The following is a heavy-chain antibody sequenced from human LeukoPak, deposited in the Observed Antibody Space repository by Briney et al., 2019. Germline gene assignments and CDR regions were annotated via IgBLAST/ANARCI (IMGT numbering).Heavy chain of an antibody. J-gene: IGHJ6*02. CDR3: ARDNPSDPVYDFWSGHYYYCGMDV. Sequence: GGSLRLSCAASGFTFSSYAMHWVRQAPGKGLEWVAVISYDGSNKYYADSVKGRFTISRDNSKNTLYLQMNSLRAEDTAVYYCARDNPSDPVYDFWSGHYYYCGMDVWGQGTTVTVSS. D-gene: IGHD3-3*01. V-gene: IGHV3-30-3*01. CDR2: ISYDGSNK. CDR1: GFTFSSYA.